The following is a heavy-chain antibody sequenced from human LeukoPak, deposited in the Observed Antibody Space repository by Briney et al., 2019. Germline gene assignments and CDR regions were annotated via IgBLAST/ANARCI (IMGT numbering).Heavy chain of an antibody. D-gene: IGHD1-1*01. CDR1: GFXXSXXX. CDR3: XKHSGGVYGNSDS. Sequence: GGSLRLSCVASGFXXSXXXVXWXXXXPGXXXXXVXTXGRSGVDTYYADSVRGRFTISKDSSKNTLQMNSLSAEDTAIYYCXKHSGGVYGNSDSWGQGILVTVSS. V-gene: IGHV3-23*01. CDR2: XGRSGVDT. J-gene: IGHJ4*02.